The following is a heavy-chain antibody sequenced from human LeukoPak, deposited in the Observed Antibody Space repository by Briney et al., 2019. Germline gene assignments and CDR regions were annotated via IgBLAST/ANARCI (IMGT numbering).Heavy chain of an antibody. CDR2: IIPIFGTA. Sequence: SVKVSCKASGGTFSSYAISWVRQAPGQGLEWMGGIIPIFGTANYAQKFQGRVTITTDDSTSTAYMELSSLRSEDTAVYYCARAQLELRLYYYYSYMDVWGKGTTVTVSS. CDR1: GGTFSSYA. D-gene: IGHD1-7*01. J-gene: IGHJ6*03. CDR3: ARAQLELRLYYYYSYMDV. V-gene: IGHV1-69*05.